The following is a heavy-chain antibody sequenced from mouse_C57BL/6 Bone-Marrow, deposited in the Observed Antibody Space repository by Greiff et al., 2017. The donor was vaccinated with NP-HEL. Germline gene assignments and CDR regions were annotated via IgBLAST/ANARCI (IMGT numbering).Heavy chain of an antibody. CDR3: ARSRWLLYYFDY. V-gene: IGHV7-3*01. J-gene: IGHJ2*01. CDR1: GFTFTDYY. D-gene: IGHD2-3*01. CDR2: ISNKANGYTT. Sequence: EVHLVESGGGLVQPGGSLSLSCAASGFTFTDYYMSWVRQTPGKALEWLGFISNKANGYTTEYSASVKGRFTISRDNSQSILYLQMNALRAEDSATYYCARSRWLLYYFDYWGRGTTLTVSA.